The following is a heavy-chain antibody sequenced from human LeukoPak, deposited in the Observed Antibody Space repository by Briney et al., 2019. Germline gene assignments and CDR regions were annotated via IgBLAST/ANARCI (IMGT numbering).Heavy chain of an antibody. V-gene: IGHV4-59*08. CDR3: ARHLGSKYYFDY. CDR2: IYYSGST. CDR1: GGSISSYY. Sequence: SETLSLTCTVSGGSISSYYWSWIRQSPGKGLEWIGYIYYSGSTNYNPSLKSRVTISVDTSKNQFSLKLSSVTAADTAVYYCARHLGSKYYFDYWGQGTLVTVSS. J-gene: IGHJ4*02. D-gene: IGHD1-26*01.